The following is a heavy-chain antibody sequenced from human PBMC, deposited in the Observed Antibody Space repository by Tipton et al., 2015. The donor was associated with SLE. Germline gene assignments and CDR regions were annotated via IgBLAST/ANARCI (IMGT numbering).Heavy chain of an antibody. J-gene: IGHJ2*01. CDR3: ASGSGEAPLS. CDR1: GGSFSGYY. V-gene: IGHV4-34*01. D-gene: IGHD3-16*01. Sequence: TLSLTCAVYGGSFSGYYWSWIRQPPGKGLEWIGEINHSGSTNYNPSLKSRVTISLDTSKNHFSLKLSSVTAADTAVYYCASGSGEAPLSWGRGTLVTVSS. CDR2: INHSGST.